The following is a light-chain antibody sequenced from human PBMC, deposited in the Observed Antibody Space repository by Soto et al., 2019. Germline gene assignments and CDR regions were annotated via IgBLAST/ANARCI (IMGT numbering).Light chain of an antibody. CDR1: QSISSW. J-gene: IGKJ1*01. Sequence: DIQMTQSPSTLSVSVGDRVTITCRASQSISSWLAWYQQKTGQAPKLLIYDASSLESGVPSRFSGSGSGTEFTLTIRSLQPDDFATYYCQQYNSYSWTFGQGTKVEIK. CDR3: QQYNSYSWT. CDR2: DAS. V-gene: IGKV1-5*01.